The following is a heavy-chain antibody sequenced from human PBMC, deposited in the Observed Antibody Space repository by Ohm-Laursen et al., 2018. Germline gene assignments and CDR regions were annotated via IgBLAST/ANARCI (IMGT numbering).Heavy chain of an antibody. CDR1: GGSFSGYY. D-gene: IGHD1-26*01. Sequence: SDTLSLTCAVYGGSFSGYYWSWIRQPPGKGLEWIGEINHSGSTNYNPSLKSRVTISVDTSKNQFSLKLSSVTAADTAVYYCARDISPVIVGVAFDVFDIWGQGTMVTVSS. CDR3: ARDISPVIVGVAFDVFDI. CDR2: INHSGST. J-gene: IGHJ3*02. V-gene: IGHV4-34*01.